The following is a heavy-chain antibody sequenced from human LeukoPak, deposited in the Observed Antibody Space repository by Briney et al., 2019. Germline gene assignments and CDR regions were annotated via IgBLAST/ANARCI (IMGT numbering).Heavy chain of an antibody. CDR1: GYTFTGYY. Sequence: ASVKVSCKASGYTFTGYYMHWMRQAPGQGLEWMGWINPNSGGTNYAQKFQGRVTMTRDTSISTAYMELSRLRSDDTAVYYCARVSALYYYYGMDVWGQGTTVTVSS. V-gene: IGHV1-2*02. J-gene: IGHJ6*02. CDR3: ARVSALYYYYGMDV. CDR2: INPNSGGT.